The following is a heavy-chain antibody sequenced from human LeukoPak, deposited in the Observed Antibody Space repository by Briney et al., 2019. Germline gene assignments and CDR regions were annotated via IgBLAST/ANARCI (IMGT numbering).Heavy chain of an antibody. J-gene: IGHJ4*02. D-gene: IGHD3-9*01. CDR3: AGDLDWILFDY. CDR1: GFTFSTYW. V-gene: IGHV3-74*03. Sequence: GGSLRLSCAASGFTFSTYWMHWVRQAPGKGLVWVSRIRPGGTTTAYADSVKGRFTISRDNAKNTLFLQMNSLSAEDTAVYYCAGDLDWILFDYWGQGTLVTVSS. CDR2: IRPGGTTT.